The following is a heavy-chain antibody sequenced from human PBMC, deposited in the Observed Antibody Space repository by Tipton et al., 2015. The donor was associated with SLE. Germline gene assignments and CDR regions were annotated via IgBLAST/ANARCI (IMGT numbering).Heavy chain of an antibody. J-gene: IGHJ3*02. CDR2: IYYSGST. D-gene: IGHD6-13*01. CDR3: ARLGSSSWGSNDAFDI. V-gene: IGHV4-39*01. CDR1: GGSISSYF. Sequence: PGLVKPSETLSLICTVSGGSISSYFWTWIRQPPGKGLEWIGSIYYSGSTYYNPSLKSRVTISVDTSKNQFSLKLSSVTAADTAVYYCARLGSSSWGSNDAFDIWGQGTTVTVSS.